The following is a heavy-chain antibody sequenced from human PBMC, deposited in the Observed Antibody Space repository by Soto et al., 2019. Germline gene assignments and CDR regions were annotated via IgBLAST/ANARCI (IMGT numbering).Heavy chain of an antibody. CDR3: ARARYDSSGYHYFDY. D-gene: IGHD3-22*01. V-gene: IGHV4-59*01. CDR1: GGSISGYY. J-gene: IGHJ4*02. Sequence: SETLSLTCTVSGGSISGYYWSWIRQPPGKGLEWIGYIYYSGSTIYNPSLKSRVTISVDTSKNQFSLKLSSVTAADTAVYYCARARYDSSGYHYFDYWGKGTLVTVSS. CDR2: IYYSGST.